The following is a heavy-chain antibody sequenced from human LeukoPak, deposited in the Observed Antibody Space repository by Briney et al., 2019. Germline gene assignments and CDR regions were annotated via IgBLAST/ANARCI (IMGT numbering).Heavy chain of an antibody. V-gene: IGHV1-69*02. D-gene: IGHD2-8*01. J-gene: IGHJ4*02. CDR2: IIPILGIA. CDR1: GGTFSSYT. CDR3: ARTKRTLGYCTNGVCYPLFY. Sequence: ASVKVSCKASGGTFSSYTISWVRQAPGQGVEWVGRIIPILGIADFAQKVQGRVTITADKSTSTAYMELRRLRSDDTAVYYCARTKRTLGYCTNGVCYPLFYWGQGTLVTVSS.